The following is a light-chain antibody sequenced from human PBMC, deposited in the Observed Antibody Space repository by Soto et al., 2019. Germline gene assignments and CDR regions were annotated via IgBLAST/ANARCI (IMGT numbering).Light chain of an antibody. CDR3: NSFAGSAHVV. CDR1: SSDVGAYNY. CDR2: DVS. J-gene: IGLJ2*01. V-gene: IGLV2-8*01. Sequence: QSALAQPPSASGSPGQSVTISCTGASSDVGAYNYVSWYQQHPGKAPKLIIYDVSQRPSGVPDRFSGSKSGNTASPTVSGLQAQDEAVYYCNSFAGSAHVVFGGGTKLTVL.